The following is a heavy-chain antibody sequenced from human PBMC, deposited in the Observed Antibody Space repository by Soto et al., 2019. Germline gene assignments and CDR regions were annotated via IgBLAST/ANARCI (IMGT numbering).Heavy chain of an antibody. J-gene: IGHJ4*02. CDR2: INHSGST. Sequence: LSLTCAVSGGSFSDYPWTWIRQPPGKGLEWIGEINHSGSTNYNPSLKSRVTISVDTSKNQFSLKVTSVTAADTAVYYCARARLDYWGQGTLVTVSS. CDR1: GGSFSDYP. CDR3: ARARLDY. V-gene: IGHV4-34*01.